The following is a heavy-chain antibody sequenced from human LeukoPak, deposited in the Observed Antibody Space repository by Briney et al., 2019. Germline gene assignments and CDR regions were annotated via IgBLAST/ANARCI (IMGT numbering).Heavy chain of an antibody. J-gene: IGHJ4*02. CDR2: ISGDGGST. V-gene: IGHV3-43*02. CDR3: AKDIRGDGYNSRFDY. D-gene: IGHD5-24*01. Sequence: GGSLRLSCAASGFAFDDYAMNWVRQAPGTGVEGVSLISGDGGSTKYADSVKGRFTISRDNSKTSLYLQMNSLRTEDTALYYCAKDIRGDGYNSRFDYWGQGTLVTVSP. CDR1: GFAFDDYA.